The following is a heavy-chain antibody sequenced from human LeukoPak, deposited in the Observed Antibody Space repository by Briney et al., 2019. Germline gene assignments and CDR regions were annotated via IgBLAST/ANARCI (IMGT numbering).Heavy chain of an antibody. D-gene: IGHD4/OR15-4a*01. Sequence: GGSLRLSCAGSGFVFRSYWMYWVRQTPGKGLVWVSRIQSDGSRADYADFAKGRFTISRDNARDTVDLQMNSLRAEDTAVYYCAREGANYQDYFDSWGQGTLVTVSS. CDR3: AREGANYQDYFDS. CDR1: GFVFRSYW. V-gene: IGHV3-74*01. CDR2: IQSDGSRA. J-gene: IGHJ4*02.